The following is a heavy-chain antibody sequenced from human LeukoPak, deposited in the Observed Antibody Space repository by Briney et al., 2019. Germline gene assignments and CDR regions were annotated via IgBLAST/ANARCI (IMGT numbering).Heavy chain of an antibody. J-gene: IGHJ4*02. Sequence: GGSLMHSCAASGFTFSSYAMSWVRQAPGKGLEWVSAISGSGGSTYYADSVKGRFTISRDNSKNTLYLQMNSLRAEDTAVYYCAKDLGKSSRRNLFDYWGPGTLVTVSS. V-gene: IGHV3-23*01. CDR3: AKDLGKSSRRNLFDY. CDR1: GFTFSSYA. CDR2: ISGSGGST. D-gene: IGHD1-14*01.